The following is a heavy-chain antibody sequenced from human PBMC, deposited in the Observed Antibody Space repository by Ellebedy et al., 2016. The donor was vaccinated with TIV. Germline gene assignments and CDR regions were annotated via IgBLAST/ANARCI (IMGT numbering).Heavy chain of an antibody. D-gene: IGHD4-17*01. Sequence: GGSLRLSCVASGFTFSSYAMHWVRQAPGKGLEWVANINQDGTEKYYVDSAEGRFTISRDNAKNSLYLQMNSLRAEDTAVYYCATDGSYGDYLSPTHAFEIWGQGTLVTVSS. J-gene: IGHJ3*02. V-gene: IGHV3-7*01. CDR3: ATDGSYGDYLSPTHAFEI. CDR2: INQDGTEK. CDR1: GFTFSSYA.